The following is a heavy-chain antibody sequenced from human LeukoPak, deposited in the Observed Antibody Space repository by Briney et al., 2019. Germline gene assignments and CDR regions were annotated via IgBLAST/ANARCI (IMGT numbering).Heavy chain of an antibody. CDR3: AREGRSAGATLFNY. Sequence: GGSLRLSCAASGFTVSSNYMSWVRQAPGKGLEWVSAIYSGGSTYYADSVKGRFTISRDNSKNTLHLQMNSLRAEDTAVYYCAREGRSAGATLFNYWGQGTLVTVSS. CDR1: GFTVSSNY. V-gene: IGHV3-53*01. CDR2: IYSGGST. J-gene: IGHJ4*02. D-gene: IGHD1-26*01.